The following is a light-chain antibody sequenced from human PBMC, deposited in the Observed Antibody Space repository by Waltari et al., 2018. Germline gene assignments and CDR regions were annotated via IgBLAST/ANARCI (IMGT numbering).Light chain of an antibody. CDR3: QQYDNWHDYT. V-gene: IGKV3-15*01. J-gene: IGKJ2*01. Sequence: EIVMTQSPATLSVSPGERVTLPCRASHSVSTKLAWYQQRPGQAPRPLIYSASIRATDIPARFSGSGSGTEFTLTISSLQSEDFAVYYCQQYDNWHDYTFGQGTKLEIK. CDR1: HSVSTK. CDR2: SAS.